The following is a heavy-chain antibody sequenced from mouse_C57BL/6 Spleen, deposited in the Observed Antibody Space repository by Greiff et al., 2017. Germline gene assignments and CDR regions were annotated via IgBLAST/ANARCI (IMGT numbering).Heavy chain of an antibody. D-gene: IGHD2-1*01. CDR1: GYTFTSYW. CDR2: IDPSDSYT. V-gene: IGHV1-59*01. CDR3: AREGIYYGNHGFAY. J-gene: IGHJ3*01. Sequence: VQLQQPGAELVRPGTSVKLSCKASGYTFTSYWMHWVKQRPGQGLEWIGVIDPSDSYTNYNQKFKGKATLTVDTSSSTAYMQLSSLTSEDSAVYYCAREGIYYGNHGFAYWGQGTLVTVSA.